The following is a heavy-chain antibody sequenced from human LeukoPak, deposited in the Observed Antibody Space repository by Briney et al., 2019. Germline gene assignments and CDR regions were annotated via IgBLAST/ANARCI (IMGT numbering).Heavy chain of an antibody. J-gene: IGHJ5*02. CDR1: GFTFSSYG. CDR3: AKDQGGSGHDP. D-gene: IGHD3-10*01. CDR2: ISYDGSNK. Sequence: PGGSLRLSCAASGFTFSSYGMHWVRQAPGKGLEWVAVISYDGSNKYYADSVKGRFTISRDNSKNTLYLQMNSLRAEDTAVYYCAKDQGGSGHDPWGQGTLVTVSS. V-gene: IGHV3-30*18.